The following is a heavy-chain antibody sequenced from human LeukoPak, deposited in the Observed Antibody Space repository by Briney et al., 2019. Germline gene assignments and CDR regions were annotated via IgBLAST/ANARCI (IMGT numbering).Heavy chain of an antibody. V-gene: IGHV3-9*01. D-gene: IGHD3-16*01. J-gene: IGHJ4*02. CDR1: GFTFDDYA. Sequence: PGRSLRLSCAAYGFTFDDYAMHWARQAPGKGLEWVSGISWYSGSIDYADSVKGRFTISRDNAKNSLYLQMNSLRADATAVYYCARRGIQRNFDYWGPGTLVTVSS. CDR2: ISWYSGSI. CDR3: ARRGIQRNFDY.